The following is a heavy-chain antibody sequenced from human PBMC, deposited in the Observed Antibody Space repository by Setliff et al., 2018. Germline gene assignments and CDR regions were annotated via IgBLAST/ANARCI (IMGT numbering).Heavy chain of an antibody. CDR2: ISDRNDYS. CDR1: GFTFSSYS. CDR3: ARDANWGIERGFDS. Sequence: PGGSLRLSCAASGFTFSSYSFSWVRQAPGKGLEWVSFISDRNDYSFYADSVKGRFTISRDNTKNLLYLHMHSLRIDDTAVYFCARDANWGIERGFDSWGQGTLLTVSS. D-gene: IGHD7-27*01. V-gene: IGHV3-21*01. J-gene: IGHJ4*02.